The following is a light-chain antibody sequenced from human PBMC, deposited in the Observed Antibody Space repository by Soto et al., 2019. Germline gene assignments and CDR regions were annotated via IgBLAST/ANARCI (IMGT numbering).Light chain of an antibody. CDR1: QDIGTW. J-gene: IGKJ2*01. CDR2: VAS. Sequence: EIQMTQSPSSVSASIGDRVTVTCRAGQDIGTWLAWYQQKPGNAPKLLISVASKLESGVPSRFSGSGSGTHFTLTISSLQPEDLATYYCQQCHSFPHTFGQGTKLDIK. V-gene: IGKV1D-12*01. CDR3: QQCHSFPHT.